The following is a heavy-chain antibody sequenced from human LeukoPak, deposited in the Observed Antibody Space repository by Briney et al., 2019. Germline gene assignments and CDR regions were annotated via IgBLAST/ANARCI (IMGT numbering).Heavy chain of an antibody. CDR1: GGSISTYY. CDR3: ARDLVGALREPKTSGFDY. V-gene: IGHV4-59*01. CDR2: IYYTGST. Sequence: SETLSLTCTLSGGSISTYYWSWVRQPPGKGLEWIGYIYYTGSTDYNPSLKSRVTMSVDTSKNQFSLKLSSVTAADTAVYYCARDLVGALREPKTSGFDYWGQGTLVTVSS. J-gene: IGHJ4*02. D-gene: IGHD1-26*01.